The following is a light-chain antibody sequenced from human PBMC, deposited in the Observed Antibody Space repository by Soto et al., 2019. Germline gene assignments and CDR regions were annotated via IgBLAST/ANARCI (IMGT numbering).Light chain of an antibody. CDR2: GAS. V-gene: IGKV3-20*01. CDR1: QSVSSIY. Sequence: EIVLTQSPGTLSLSPGERATLSCRASQSVSSIYLAWYQHKPGQAPRLLIYGASSRATGIPDRFSGSGSGTVFTLTISRLEPEGFAVYYCQQYGSSAWTFGRGTTVEIK. J-gene: IGKJ1*01. CDR3: QQYGSSAWT.